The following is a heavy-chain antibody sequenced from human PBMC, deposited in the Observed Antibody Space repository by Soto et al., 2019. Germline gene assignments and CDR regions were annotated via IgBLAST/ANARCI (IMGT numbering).Heavy chain of an antibody. V-gene: IGHV5-10-1*01. CDR2: IDPSDSYT. CDR1: GYSFTSCW. D-gene: IGHD2-2*01. CDR3: ARAYSSRSLNYYYYGMDV. Sequence: PGESLKISCKGPGYSFTSCWISWVRQMPGKGLEWMGRIDPSDSYTNYSPSFQGHVTISADKSISTAYLQWSSLKASDTAMYYCARAYSSRSLNYYYYGMDVWGQGTTVTVSS. J-gene: IGHJ6*02.